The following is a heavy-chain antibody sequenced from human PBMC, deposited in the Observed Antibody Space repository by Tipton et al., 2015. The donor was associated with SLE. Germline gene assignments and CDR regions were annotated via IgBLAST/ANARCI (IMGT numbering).Heavy chain of an antibody. CDR3: ASGGYYGSGSYYGGWFDP. CDR2: VYSSGST. V-gene: IGHV4-4*08. CDR1: GGSISTYY. D-gene: IGHD3-10*01. J-gene: IGHJ5*02. Sequence: TLSLTCTVSGGSISTYYWSWIQQPPGKGLEWIGYVYSSGSTNYNPSLKSRVTISVDTSKNQFSLHLRSMTAADTAVYYCASGGYYGSGSYYGGWFDPWGQGTLVTVSS.